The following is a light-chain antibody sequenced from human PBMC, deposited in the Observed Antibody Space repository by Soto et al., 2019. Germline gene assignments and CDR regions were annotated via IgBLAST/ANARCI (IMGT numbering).Light chain of an antibody. CDR3: QQSDNWPYT. CDR1: QSISSN. V-gene: IGKV3-15*01. CDR2: RAS. J-gene: IGKJ2*01. Sequence: EIVMTQSPATLSVSPGERATLSCRASQSISSNLAWYQQKPGQAPRLLIYRASTRATGIPARFSGSGSGTEFTLTITSLQSEDFAIYYCQQSDNWPYTFGQGTKLGIK.